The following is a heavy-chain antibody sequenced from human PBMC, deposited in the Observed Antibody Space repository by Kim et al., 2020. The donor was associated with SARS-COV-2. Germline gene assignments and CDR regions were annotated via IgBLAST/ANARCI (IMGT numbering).Heavy chain of an antibody. CDR1: GGSISSSNW. CDR3: ARVKLITMVQGVNPDPGWFDP. D-gene: IGHD3-10*01. V-gene: IGHV4-4*02. CDR2: IYHSGST. Sequence: SETLSLTCAVSGGSISSSNWWSWVRQPPGKGLEWIGEIYHSGSTNYNPSLKSRVTISVDKSKNQFSLKLSSVTAADTAVYYCARVKLITMVQGVNPDPGWFDPWGQGTLVTVSS. J-gene: IGHJ5*02.